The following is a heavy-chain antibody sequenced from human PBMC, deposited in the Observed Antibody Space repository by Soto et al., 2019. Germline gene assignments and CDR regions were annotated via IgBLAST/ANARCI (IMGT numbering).Heavy chain of an antibody. Sequence: GGSLRLSCAASGFTFSSYVMSWVRQAPGKGLEWVSTITGSGDSTYFADSVKGRFTISRDNSKNTLYLQMNSLRAEDMAVYYCANGGGYFDWLLVSWGQGTLVTVSS. CDR1: GFTFSSYV. V-gene: IGHV3-23*01. CDR3: ANGGGYFDWLLVS. CDR2: ITGSGDST. D-gene: IGHD3-9*01. J-gene: IGHJ5*02.